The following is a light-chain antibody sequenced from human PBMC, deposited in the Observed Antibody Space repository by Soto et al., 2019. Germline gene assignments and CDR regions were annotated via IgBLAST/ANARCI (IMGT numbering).Light chain of an antibody. Sequence: EIVLTQSPGTLSLSPGERATLSCRASQSVSSSYLAWYQQKPGQAPRLLIYGASSRATGIPDRFSGSGSGTDFTLTISRLEPEVFAVYYCQHPGTFGQGTKVAI. CDR3: QHPGT. V-gene: IGKV3-20*01. CDR1: QSVSSSY. CDR2: GAS. J-gene: IGKJ1*01.